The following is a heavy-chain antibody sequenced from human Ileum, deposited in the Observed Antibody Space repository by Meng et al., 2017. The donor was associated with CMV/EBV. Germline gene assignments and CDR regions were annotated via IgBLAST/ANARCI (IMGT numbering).Heavy chain of an antibody. CDR3: ARLNHWDRREFDH. CDR1: EGSTRICY. D-gene: IGHD7-27*01. Sequence: PARVNATETHCRPSTGPEGSTRICYWGLLPHPAGTRRERIGLISTGGGPNDKPYLYSRVTMSIDTSKNQFSVKLNCVPAADTAVYYCARLNHWDRREFDHWGQGTLVTVSS. V-gene: IGHV4-4*07. J-gene: IGHJ4*02. CDR2: ISTGGGP.